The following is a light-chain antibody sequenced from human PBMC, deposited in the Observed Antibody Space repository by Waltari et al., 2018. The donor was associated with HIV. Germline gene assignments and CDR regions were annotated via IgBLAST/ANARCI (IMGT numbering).Light chain of an antibody. V-gene: IGLV3-21*02. CDR1: NIGSKS. CDR2: DDS. J-gene: IGLJ1*01. Sequence: SYVLTQPPSVSVAPGQTARITCGGNNIGSKSVHWYPQKPGQAPVLVVYDDSDRPSGSPERFSGSNSGNTATLTISRVEAGDEADYYCQVWDSSSDHYVFGTGTKVTVL. CDR3: QVWDSSSDHYV.